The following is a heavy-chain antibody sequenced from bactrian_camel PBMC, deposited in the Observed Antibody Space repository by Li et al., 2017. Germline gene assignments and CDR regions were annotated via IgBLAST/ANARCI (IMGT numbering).Heavy chain of an antibody. D-gene: IGHD2*01. CDR1: GFTASSAC. V-gene: IGHV3S53*01. Sequence: QVQLVESGGDSVQAGGSLRLSCAVSGFTASSACMGWFRQGPDKIRGGVAVIAGRDTGYADSVKGRFTISRDNAKNTVYLQMNNLQPEDTARYYCAKGFYSTADSLGHKVRGQGTQVTVS. CDR2: IAGRDT. J-gene: IGHJ4*01.